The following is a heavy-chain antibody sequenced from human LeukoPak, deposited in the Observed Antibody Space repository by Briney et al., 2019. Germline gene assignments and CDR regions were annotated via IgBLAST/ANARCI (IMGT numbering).Heavy chain of an antibody. Sequence: GGSLRLSCTASTFTFTSYWMSWVRQAPGKGLEWVAKINKDGSEKYYVDSVKGRFTISRDNAKNSLYLQMNSLRAEDTAVYYCARDRTGNNDFWSGYTTFFDYWGQGTLVIVSS. V-gene: IGHV3-7*01. CDR1: TFTFTSYW. CDR3: ARDRTGNNDFWSGYTTFFDY. CDR2: INKDGSEK. J-gene: IGHJ4*02. D-gene: IGHD3-3*01.